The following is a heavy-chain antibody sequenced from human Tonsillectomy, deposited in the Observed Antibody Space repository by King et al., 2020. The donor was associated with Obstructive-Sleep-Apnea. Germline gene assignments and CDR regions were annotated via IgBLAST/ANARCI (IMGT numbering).Heavy chain of an antibody. CDR1: GGSISSSNYY. J-gene: IGHJ4*02. CDR3: ARADRDGYIWYYVHY. Sequence: QLQESGPGLVKSSETLSLTCNVSGGSISSSNYYWGYIRQPPGKGLEWIGNIYYSGSTYYNPSLVSRVTISVDTSTNQFSLKLSSVTAADTAVYYCARADRDGYIWYYVHYWGQGTRVTVSS. D-gene: IGHD5-24*01. CDR2: IYYSGST. V-gene: IGHV4-39*07.